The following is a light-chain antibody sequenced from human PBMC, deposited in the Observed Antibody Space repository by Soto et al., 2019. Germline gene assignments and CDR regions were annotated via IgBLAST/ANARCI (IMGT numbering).Light chain of an antibody. CDR3: SSYASSGTKV. V-gene: IGLV2-14*01. Sequence: QSALTQPASVSGSPGPSITISCTGTSSDVGGYGYVSWYQQQPGKAPKLIIYEVTNRPSGISSRFSASKSGNTASLTISGLQAEDEADYYCSSYASSGTKVFGSGTKVTVL. J-gene: IGLJ1*01. CDR1: SSDVGGYGY. CDR2: EVT.